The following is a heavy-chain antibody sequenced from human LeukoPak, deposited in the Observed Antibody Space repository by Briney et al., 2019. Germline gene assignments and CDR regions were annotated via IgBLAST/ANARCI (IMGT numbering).Heavy chain of an antibody. D-gene: IGHD3-3*01. CDR1: GGTFSSYA. V-gene: IGHV1-69*04. J-gene: IGHJ4*02. Sequence: ASVKVSCKASGGTFSSYAISWVRQAPGQGLEWMGRIIPILGIANYAQKFQGRVTITADKSTSTAYMELSSLRSEDTAVYYCASLVGLRETFLSYWGQGTLVTVSS. CDR3: ASLVGLRETFLSY. CDR2: IIPILGIA.